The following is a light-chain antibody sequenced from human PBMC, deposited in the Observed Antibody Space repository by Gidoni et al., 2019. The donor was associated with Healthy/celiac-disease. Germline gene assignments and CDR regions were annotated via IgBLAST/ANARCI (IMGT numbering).Light chain of an antibody. CDR2: GAS. J-gene: IGKJ4*01. V-gene: IGKV3-15*01. Sequence: EIVMTQSPATLSVSPGERATLNCRASQSVSSNLAWYQQKPGQAPRLLIYGASTRATGIPARFSGSGSGTEFTLTISSLQSEDFAVYYCQQYNNCPPLTFGGGTKVEIK. CDR3: QQYNNCPPLT. CDR1: QSVSSN.